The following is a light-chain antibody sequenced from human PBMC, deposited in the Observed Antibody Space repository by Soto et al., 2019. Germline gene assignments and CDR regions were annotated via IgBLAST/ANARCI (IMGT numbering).Light chain of an antibody. CDR1: QGISNY. CDR2: HAS. V-gene: IGKV1-27*01. Sequence: DIQMTQSPSSLSASIGDRVTITCRASQGISNYLAWYQQKPGIPPKLLIYHASTLQSGVPSRFSGSGSGTDFTLTISSLQPEDAVFYYCQKYDSALFTFGPGTTVDIK. J-gene: IGKJ3*01. CDR3: QKYDSALFT.